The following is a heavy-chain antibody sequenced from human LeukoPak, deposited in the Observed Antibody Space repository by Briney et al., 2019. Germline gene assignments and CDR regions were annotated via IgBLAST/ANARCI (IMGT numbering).Heavy chain of an antibody. J-gene: IGHJ4*02. CDR2: ISYDGSNK. Sequence: GGSLRLSCAASGFTFSSYAMYWVRQAPGKGLQWVAVISYDGSNKYYADSVKGRFTISRDNSKNTLYLQMNSLRAEDTAVYYCARGSGYSYSFTGRERTKSRLDYWGQGTLVTVSS. V-gene: IGHV3-30*04. D-gene: IGHD5-18*01. CDR3: ARGSGYSYSFTGRERTKSRLDY. CDR1: GFTFSSYA.